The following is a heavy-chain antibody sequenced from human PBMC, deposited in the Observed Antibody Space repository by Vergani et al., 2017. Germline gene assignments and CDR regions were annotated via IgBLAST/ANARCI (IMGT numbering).Heavy chain of an antibody. CDR3: ARGLGDLVGANWLDY. V-gene: IGHV4-61*02. Sequence: QVHLNEAGPGLVKPSQTLSLTCTVSGASITSGSFYWSWIRQPAGKGLEWIGRIHASGTKNYNPSLRSRVTLSVDTSKNQLSLKMISMTAADTAVYYCARGLGDLVGANWLDYWGQGTLVTVSS. CDR1: GASITSGSFY. D-gene: IGHD1-26*01. CDR2: IHASGTK. J-gene: IGHJ4*02.